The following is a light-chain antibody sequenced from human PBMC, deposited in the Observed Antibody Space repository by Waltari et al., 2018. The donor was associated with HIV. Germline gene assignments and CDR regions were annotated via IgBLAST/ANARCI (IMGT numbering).Light chain of an antibody. CDR2: EVT. V-gene: IGLV2-23*02. Sequence: QSALTQPASVSVSPGQSITISCTGTSSDFGSYNVVSCYQQHPGKAPKLMIYEVTKRPSGVSNRFSGSKSGNTASLTISGLQAEDEADYYCCSYAGRSTHVFGTGTKVTVL. CDR3: CSYAGRSTHV. CDR1: SSDFGSYNV. J-gene: IGLJ1*01.